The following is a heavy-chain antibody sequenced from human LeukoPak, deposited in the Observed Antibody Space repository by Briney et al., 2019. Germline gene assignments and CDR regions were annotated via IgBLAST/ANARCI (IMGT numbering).Heavy chain of an antibody. Sequence: PGGSLRLSCAASGFTFSSYAMSWSRQAPGKGLEWVSSISGSGGSTYYADSVKGRFTVSRDNSKNTLYLQMNSLRAEDTAVYHCASTEYSNSSPRLDYWGQGTLVTVSS. CDR1: GFTFSSYA. CDR3: ASTEYSNSSPRLDY. J-gene: IGHJ4*02. D-gene: IGHD6-6*01. V-gene: IGHV3-23*01. CDR2: ISGSGGST.